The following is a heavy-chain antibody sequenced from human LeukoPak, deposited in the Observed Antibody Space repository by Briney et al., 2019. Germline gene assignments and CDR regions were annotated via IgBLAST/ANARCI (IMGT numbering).Heavy chain of an antibody. Sequence: GGSLRLSCAASGVTFSSNAMTWVCQAPGKGLKWVSGISGSGGKPNYAASVKGRFTISRDNSKNTLFLQMNSLRAEDTAVYYCARDWSFYDSSGYHYWGQGTLVTVSS. CDR2: ISGSGGKP. CDR3: ARDWSFYDSSGYHY. D-gene: IGHD3-22*01. CDR1: GVTFSSNA. J-gene: IGHJ4*02. V-gene: IGHV3-23*01.